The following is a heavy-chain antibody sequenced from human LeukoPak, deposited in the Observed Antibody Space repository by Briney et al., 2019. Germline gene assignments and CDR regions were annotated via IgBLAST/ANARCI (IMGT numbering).Heavy chain of an antibody. J-gene: IGHJ4*02. CDR2: IYHSGST. CDR3: ARGVAVAADYFDY. Sequence: SQTLSLTCAVSGSSISSGGYSWSWIRQPPGKGLEWIGYIYHSGSTYYNPSLNSRVTISVDRSKNQFSLKLSSVTAADTAVYYCARGVAVAADYFDYWGQGTLVTVSS. CDR1: GSSISSGGYS. V-gene: IGHV4-30-2*01. D-gene: IGHD6-19*01.